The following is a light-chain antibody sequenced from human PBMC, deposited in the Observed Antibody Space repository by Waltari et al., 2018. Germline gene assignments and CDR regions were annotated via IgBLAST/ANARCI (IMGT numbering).Light chain of an antibody. CDR3: AAWDDSLRGHWV. CDR1: SSNIGSNV. Sequence: QSELTQPPSAAGSPGQRVTIFCSGSSSNIGSNVVNWYQQFPGKAPKLLIYRSDQRPSGVPDRFSGSKSGTSASLAISGLHPEDEADYYCAAWDDSLRGHWVFGGGTKVTVL. J-gene: IGLJ3*02. CDR2: RSD. V-gene: IGLV1-44*01.